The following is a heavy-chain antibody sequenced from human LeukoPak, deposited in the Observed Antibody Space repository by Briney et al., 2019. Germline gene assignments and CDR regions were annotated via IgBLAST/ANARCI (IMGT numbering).Heavy chain of an antibody. CDR1: GFTFSNYW. Sequence: GGSLRLSCAASGFTFSNYWMFWARQAPGKGPEWVANIKQDGSEKYYVDSVKGRFTISRDNAKNSLYLQMNSLRAEDTAVYYCASNLVDIVVVPAEPDYWGQGTLVTVSS. CDR2: IKQDGSEK. V-gene: IGHV3-7*01. J-gene: IGHJ4*02. CDR3: ASNLVDIVVVPAEPDY. D-gene: IGHD2-2*03.